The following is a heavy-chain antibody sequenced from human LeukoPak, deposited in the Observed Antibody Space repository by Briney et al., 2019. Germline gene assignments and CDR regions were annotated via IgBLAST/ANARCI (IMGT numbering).Heavy chain of an antibody. CDR2: IYYSGST. CDR1: GGSISSYY. V-gene: IGHV4-59*01. CDR3: ARGGAHYYYGMDV. J-gene: IGHJ6*02. Sequence: TSETLSLTCTVSGGSISSYYWSWIRQPPGKGLEWIGYIYYSGSTNYNPSLKSRVTISVDTSKNQFSLKLSSVTAADTAVYYCARGGAHYYYGMDVWGQGTTVTVSS.